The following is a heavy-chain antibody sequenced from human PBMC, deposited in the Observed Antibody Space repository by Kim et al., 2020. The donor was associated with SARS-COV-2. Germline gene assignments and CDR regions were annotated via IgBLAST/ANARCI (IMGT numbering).Heavy chain of an antibody. Sequence: GGSLRLSCAASGFIFSDYWMHWVRQAPGKGLVWVSRINSDGSSGSASYADSVKGRFTISRDNAKNTLYLQMNSLRGEDTAVYYCARAAAGVDAFDIWGQG. D-gene: IGHD6-13*01. CDR2: INSDGSSGSA. CDR3: ARAAAGVDAFDI. J-gene: IGHJ3*02. V-gene: IGHV3-74*01. CDR1: GFIFSDYW.